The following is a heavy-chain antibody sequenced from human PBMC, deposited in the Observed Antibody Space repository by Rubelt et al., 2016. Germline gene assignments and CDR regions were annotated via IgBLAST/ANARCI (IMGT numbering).Heavy chain of an antibody. V-gene: IGHV4-34*01. D-gene: IGHD1-26*01. J-gene: IGHJ6*02. Sequence: QVQLQQWGAGLLKPSETLSLTCAVYGGSFSGYYWSWIRQPPGKGLEWIGEINHSGSTNYNPAPKSQVTTSVDTSKTQFSLKLSSVTAADTAVYYCAGGRMGFHYYYYGMDVWGQGTTVTVSS. CDR3: AGGRMGFHYYYYGMDV. CDR1: GGSFSGYY. CDR2: INHSGST.